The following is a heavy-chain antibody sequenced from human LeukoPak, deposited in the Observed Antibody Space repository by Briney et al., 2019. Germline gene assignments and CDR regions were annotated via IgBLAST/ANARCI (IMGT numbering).Heavy chain of an antibody. CDR2: ISYDGSNK. Sequence: GRSLRLSCAASGFTFSSYAMHWVRQAPGKGLEWVAVISYDGSNKYYADSVKGRFTISRDNSKNTLYLQMNGLRAEDTAVYYCARDPRRYYYYYYMDVWGKGTTVTVSS. J-gene: IGHJ6*03. CDR1: GFTFSSYA. CDR3: ARDPRRYYYYYYMDV. V-gene: IGHV3-30-3*01.